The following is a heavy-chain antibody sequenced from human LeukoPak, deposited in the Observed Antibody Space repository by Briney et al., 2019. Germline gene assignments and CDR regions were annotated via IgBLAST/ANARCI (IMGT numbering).Heavy chain of an antibody. CDR1: GGSFSGYY. J-gene: IGHJ4*02. CDR3: ARDRGLFGY. D-gene: IGHD3-10*01. Sequence: SETLSLTCAVYGGSFSGYYWSWIRQPPGKGLEWIGYIYYSGSTNYNPSLKSRVTISVDTSKNQFSLKLSSVTAADTAVYYCARDRGLFGYWGQGTLVTVSS. CDR2: IYYSGST. V-gene: IGHV4-59*01.